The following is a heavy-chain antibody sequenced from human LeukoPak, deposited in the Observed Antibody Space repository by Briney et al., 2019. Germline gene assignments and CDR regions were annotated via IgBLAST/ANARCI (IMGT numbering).Heavy chain of an antibody. D-gene: IGHD2-21*02. CDR1: GESFSGYY. V-gene: IGHV4-34*01. CDR3: ARHPIVVVTDTLGARFDP. J-gene: IGHJ5*02. CDR2: IKHSGST. Sequence: SETLSLTCGVYGESFSGYYWTWIRQPPGKGLEWIGEIKHSGSTHYNPSLKSRVLLSVDTSKNQFSLKLSSVTAADTAVYYCARHPIVVVTDTLGARFDPWGQGTLVTVSS.